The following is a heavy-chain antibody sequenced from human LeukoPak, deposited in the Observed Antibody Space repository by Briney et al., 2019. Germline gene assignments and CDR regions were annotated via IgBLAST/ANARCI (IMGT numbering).Heavy chain of an antibody. CDR2: ISSNGATT. D-gene: IGHD6-6*01. Sequence: PGGSLWLSCSASGFTFNRFYLHWVRQAPGKGLEFVSHISSNGATTYYADSVKGRFTISRDNSKNTLYLQMSSLRADDTAVYYCVNDRSIAAPNNDFFDSWGQGALVTVSS. CDR1: GFTFNRFY. CDR3: VNDRSIAAPNNDFFDS. V-gene: IGHV3-64D*06. J-gene: IGHJ4*02.